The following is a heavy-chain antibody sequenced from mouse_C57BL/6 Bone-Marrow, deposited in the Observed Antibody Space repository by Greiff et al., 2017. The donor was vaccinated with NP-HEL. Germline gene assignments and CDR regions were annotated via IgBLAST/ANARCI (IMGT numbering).Heavy chain of an antibody. J-gene: IGHJ2*01. CDR1: GYTFTDYY. Sequence: VQLQQSGPELVKPGASVKISCKASGYTFTDYYLNWVKQSHGKSLEWIGDINPNNGGTSYNQKFKGKATLTVDKSSSTAYMELRSLTSDDSAVYYCARATTEEYFDYWGQGTTLTVSS. D-gene: IGHD1-1*01. V-gene: IGHV1-26*01. CDR3: ARATTEEYFDY. CDR2: INPNNGGT.